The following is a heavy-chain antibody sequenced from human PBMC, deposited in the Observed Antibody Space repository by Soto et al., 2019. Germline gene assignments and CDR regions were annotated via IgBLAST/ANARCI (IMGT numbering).Heavy chain of an antibody. Sequence: SETLSLTCAVYGGSFSGYYWSWIRQPPGKGLEWIGEINHSGSTNYNPSLKSRVTISVDTSKNQFSLKLSSVTAADTAVYYCARSRYGDYYWGQGTLVTVSS. V-gene: IGHV4-34*01. CDR1: GGSFSGYY. CDR2: INHSGST. J-gene: IGHJ4*02. CDR3: ARSRYGDYY. D-gene: IGHD4-17*01.